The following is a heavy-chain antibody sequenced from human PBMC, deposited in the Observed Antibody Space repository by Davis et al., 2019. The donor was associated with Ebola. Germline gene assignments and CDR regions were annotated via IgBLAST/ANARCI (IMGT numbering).Heavy chain of an antibody. V-gene: IGHV1-3*01. CDR2: INAGNGNT. CDR3: ARGPIAAAGSYYYYGMDV. CDR1: GYTFTSYA. D-gene: IGHD6-13*01. J-gene: IGHJ6*02. Sequence: ASVKVSCKASGYTFTSYAMHWVRQAPGQRLEWMGWINAGNGNTKYSQKFQGRVTITRDTSASTAYMELSSLRSEDTAVYYCARGPIAAAGSYYYYGMDVWGQGTTVTVSS.